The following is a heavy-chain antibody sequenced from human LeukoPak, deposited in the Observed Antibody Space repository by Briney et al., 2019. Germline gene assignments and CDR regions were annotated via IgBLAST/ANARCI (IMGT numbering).Heavy chain of an antibody. Sequence: SETLSLTCTVSGGSFSSGSYYWGWIRQPPGKGLESIGSIYYSGTTYYNPSLKSRVTISVDTSEDQFSLKLSSVTAADTAVYYCARHREAYTNSWFHYWGQGTLVTVSS. J-gene: IGHJ5*01. CDR1: GGSFSSGSYY. D-gene: IGHD2-2*02. CDR3: ARHREAYTNSWFHY. CDR2: IYYSGTT. V-gene: IGHV4-39*01.